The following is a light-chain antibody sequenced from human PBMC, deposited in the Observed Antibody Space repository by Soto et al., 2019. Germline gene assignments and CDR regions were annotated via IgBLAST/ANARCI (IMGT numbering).Light chain of an antibody. J-gene: IGKJ1*01. CDR3: QQRSNWPPVWT. CDR1: QSVSSY. V-gene: IGKV3-11*01. CDR2: DAS. Sequence: EIVLTQSPATLSLSPGERAILSCRASQSVSSYLAWYQQKTGKAPRLLIYDASNRATGIPARFSGSGSGTDFTLTISSLEPEAFAVYYCQQRSNWPPVWTFGQGTKVDIK.